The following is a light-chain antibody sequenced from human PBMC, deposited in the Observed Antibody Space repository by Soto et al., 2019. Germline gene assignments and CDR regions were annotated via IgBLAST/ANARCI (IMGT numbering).Light chain of an antibody. J-gene: IGLJ2*01. CDR3: QSYDSSNPVV. CDR1: SGSIASNY. V-gene: IGLV6-57*03. Sequence: NFMLTQPHSVSESPGKTVTISCTRSSGSIASNYVQWYQQRPGSAPTTVIYEDNQRPSGVPDRFSGSIDSSSNSASLTISGLPTEDEADYYCQSYDSSNPVVFGGGTKVTVL. CDR2: EDN.